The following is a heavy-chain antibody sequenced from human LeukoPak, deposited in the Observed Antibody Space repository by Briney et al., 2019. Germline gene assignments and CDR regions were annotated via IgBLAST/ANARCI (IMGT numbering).Heavy chain of an antibody. D-gene: IGHD2-15*01. V-gene: IGHV4-59*08. CDR1: GVSITCFH. Sequence: PSETLSLTCTVSGVSITCFHWTWLRQSPGRGLEWIGYVYYDGSTYYNPSLKRLVTISLDTTSKHFSLMLTSATAADTATYYCATYSQRCSGGSCYSFDCGGHGALVTVSS. CDR3: ATYSQRCSGGSCYSFDC. J-gene: IGHJ4*01. CDR2: VYYDGST.